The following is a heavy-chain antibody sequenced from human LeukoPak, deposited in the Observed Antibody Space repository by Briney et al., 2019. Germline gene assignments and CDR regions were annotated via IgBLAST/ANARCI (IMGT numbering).Heavy chain of an antibody. Sequence: ASVKVSCKASGYTFTGYYMHWARQAPGQGLEWMGWINPDSGGTIYAQKFQGRVTMTRDTSISTAYMELSRLRSDDTAVYYCARDREGTTDYWGQGTLVTVSS. D-gene: IGHD1-1*01. CDR1: GYTFTGYY. CDR2: INPDSGGT. CDR3: ARDREGTTDY. V-gene: IGHV1-2*02. J-gene: IGHJ4*02.